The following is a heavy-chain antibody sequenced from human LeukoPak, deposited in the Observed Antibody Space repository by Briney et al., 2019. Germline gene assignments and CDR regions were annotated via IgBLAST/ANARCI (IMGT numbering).Heavy chain of an antibody. Sequence: AGGSLRLSCAASGFTFSMHWMSWVRQAPGKGLEWVANTKEDGSEKYYADSVTGRFTISRDNAKNSLYLQMNSLRAEDTAVYYCVRDDSRYGGSPGYWGQGTLVIV. CDR2: TKEDGSEK. CDR1: GFTFSMHW. J-gene: IGHJ4*02. V-gene: IGHV3-7*01. D-gene: IGHD1-26*01. CDR3: VRDDSRYGGSPGY.